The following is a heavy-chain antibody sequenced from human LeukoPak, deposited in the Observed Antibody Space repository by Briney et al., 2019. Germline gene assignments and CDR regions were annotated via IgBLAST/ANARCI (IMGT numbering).Heavy chain of an antibody. Sequence: SETLSLTCTVSGGSISSSSYYWGWIRQPPGKGLEWIGSIYYSGSTYYNPSLKSRVTISVDTSKNQFSLKLSSVTAADTAVYYCACPTYCYDSSGHGNWGQGTLVTVSS. CDR2: IYYSGST. D-gene: IGHD3-22*01. V-gene: IGHV4-39*01. CDR3: ACPTYCYDSSGHGN. J-gene: IGHJ4*02. CDR1: GGSISSSSYY.